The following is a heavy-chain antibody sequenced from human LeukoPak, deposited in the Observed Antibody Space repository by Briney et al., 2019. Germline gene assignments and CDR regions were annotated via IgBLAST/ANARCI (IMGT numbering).Heavy chain of an antibody. J-gene: IGHJ4*02. V-gene: IGHV3-9*01. CDR2: ISWNSGSI. CDR1: GFTFDDYA. CDR3: AKGGLEWLRMPAFDY. Sequence: GGSLRLSCAASGFTFDDYAMHWVRQAPGKGLEWVSGISWNSGSIGYADSVKGRFTISRDIAKNSLYLQMNSLRAEDTALYYCAKGGLEWLRMPAFDYWGQGTLVTVSS. D-gene: IGHD5-12*01.